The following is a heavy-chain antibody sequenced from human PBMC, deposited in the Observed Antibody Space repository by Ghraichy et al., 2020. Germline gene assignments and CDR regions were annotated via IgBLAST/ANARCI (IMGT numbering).Heavy chain of an antibody. CDR2: ISYDGSNK. D-gene: IGHD6-13*01. CDR1: GFTFSSYG. Sequence: GGSLRLSCAASGFTFSSYGMHWVRQAPGKGLEWVAVISYDGSNKYYADSVKGRFTISRDNSKNTLYLQMNSLRAEDTAVYYCAKDQQPTLRYYFDYWGQGTLVTVSS. V-gene: IGHV3-30*18. J-gene: IGHJ4*02. CDR3: AKDQQPTLRYYFDY.